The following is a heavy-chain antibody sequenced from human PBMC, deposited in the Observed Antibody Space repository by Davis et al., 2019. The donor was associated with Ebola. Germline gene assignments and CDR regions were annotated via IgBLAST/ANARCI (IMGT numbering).Heavy chain of an antibody. Sequence: GGSLRLSCAVSGSTFGSSAMNWVPQAPGKGLEWVGRIRSKTGGGTADYAAPVKGRFTISRNDSKNKVSLQMNCLQAEDTAVYYGDTIPIGRSNPHYFDYWGLVTLVTVSS. CDR1: GSTFGSSA. CDR2: IRSKTGGGTA. D-gene: IGHD2-21*01. J-gene: IGHJ4*02. CDR3: DTIPIGRSNPHYFDY. V-gene: IGHV3-15*07.